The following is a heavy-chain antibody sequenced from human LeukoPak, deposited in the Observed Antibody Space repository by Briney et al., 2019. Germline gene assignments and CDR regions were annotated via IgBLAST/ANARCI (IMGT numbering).Heavy chain of an antibody. CDR3: SRDSGRGPPEAFDI. D-gene: IGHD2-15*01. CDR1: GFTFRSYS. Sequence: GSXRLSCAPSGFTFRSYSMNWVRQAPGKGLEWVXXISSISHYIYYADSVKGRFTISRDNAMNSLYLQMNSLRAEDTAVYYCSRDSGRGPPEAFDIWGQGTMVTVSS. CDR2: ISSISHYI. J-gene: IGHJ3*02. V-gene: IGHV3-21*01.